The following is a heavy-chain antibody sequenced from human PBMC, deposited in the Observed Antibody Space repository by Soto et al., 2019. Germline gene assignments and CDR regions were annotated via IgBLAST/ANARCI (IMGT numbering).Heavy chain of an antibody. CDR3: TTDLTDIVVVPAAPIDI. CDR2: IKSKTDGGTT. V-gene: IGHV3-15*01. J-gene: IGHJ3*02. CDR1: GFTFSNAW. D-gene: IGHD2-2*01. Sequence: VGSLRLSCAASGFTFSNAWMSWVRQAPGKGLEWVGRIKSKTDGGTTDYAAPVKGRFTISRDDSKNTLYLQMNSLKTEDTAVYYCTTDLTDIVVVPAAPIDIWGQGTMVTVSS.